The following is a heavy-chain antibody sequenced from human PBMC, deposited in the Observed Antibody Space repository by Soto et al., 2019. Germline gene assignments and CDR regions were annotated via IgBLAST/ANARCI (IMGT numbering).Heavy chain of an antibody. CDR2: ISGSGGST. D-gene: IGHD6-13*01. CDR1: GFTFSSYA. V-gene: IGHV3-23*01. Sequence: PGGSLRLSCAASGFTFSSYAMSWVRQAPGKGLEWVSAISGSGGSTYYADSVKGRFTISRDNSKNTLYLQMNSLRAEDTAVYYCAKDREARSSSWYVDYWGQGTLVTVSS. CDR3: AKDREARSSSWYVDY. J-gene: IGHJ4*02.